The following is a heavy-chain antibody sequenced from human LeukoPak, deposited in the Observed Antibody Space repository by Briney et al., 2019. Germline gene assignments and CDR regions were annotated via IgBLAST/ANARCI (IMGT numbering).Heavy chain of an antibody. CDR2: IKQDGSEK. CDR1: GFTFSRYW. Sequence: HPGGSLRLSCAASGFTFSRYWMNWARQAPGKGLEWVANIKQDGSEKYYVDSVKGRFTISRDNAENSLYLQMNSLRAEDTAVYFCARGTLGYCNDGICRTTWGQGTLVTLSS. CDR3: ARGTLGYCNDGICRTT. V-gene: IGHV3-7*04. D-gene: IGHD2-15*01. J-gene: IGHJ5*02.